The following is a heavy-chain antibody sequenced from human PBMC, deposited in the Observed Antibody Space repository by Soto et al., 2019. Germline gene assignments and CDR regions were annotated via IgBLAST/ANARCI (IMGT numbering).Heavy chain of an antibody. J-gene: IGHJ6*02. D-gene: IGHD4-17*01. V-gene: IGHV4-61*01. CDR3: ATGGTTVLYYGMDV. Sequence: SETLSLTCTVSGGSVSSGSYYWSWIRQPPGKGLEWIGYIYYSGSTNYNPSLKSRVTISVDTSKNQFSLKLSSVTAADTAVYYCATGGTTVLYYGMDVWGQGTTVTVSS. CDR1: GGSVSSGSYY. CDR2: IYYSGST.